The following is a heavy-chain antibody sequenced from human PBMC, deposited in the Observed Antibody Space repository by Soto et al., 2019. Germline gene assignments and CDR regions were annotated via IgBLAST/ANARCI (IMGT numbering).Heavy chain of an antibody. CDR2: IYYSGST. CDR3: ATTPDYSIRVFDY. D-gene: IGHD4-4*01. J-gene: IGHJ4*02. CDR1: GGSISSSSYY. Sequence: QLQLQESGPGLVKPSETLSLTCTVSGGSISSSSYYWGWIRQPPGKGLEWIGSIYYSGSTYYNPSLKRRVTISVDTSKNQFSLKLSSVTAADTAVYYCATTPDYSIRVFDYWGQGTLVTVSS. V-gene: IGHV4-39*01.